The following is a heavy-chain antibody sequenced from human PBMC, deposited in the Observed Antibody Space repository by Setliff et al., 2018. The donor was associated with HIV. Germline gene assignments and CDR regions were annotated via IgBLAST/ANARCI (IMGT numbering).Heavy chain of an antibody. J-gene: IGHJ6*03. V-gene: IGHV1-46*01. D-gene: IGHD4-17*01. CDR3: ARVATTVISLGDYYYYMDV. CDR1: GYTFSGYY. Sequence: GASVKVSCKAVGYTFSGYYLHWVRQAPGQGLEWMGIISPRNNNIIYAQKFQGRVTLTTDTSTGTFYMELRSLRSDDTAVYYCARVATTVISLGDYYYYMDVWGKGTLVTVSS. CDR2: ISPRNNNI.